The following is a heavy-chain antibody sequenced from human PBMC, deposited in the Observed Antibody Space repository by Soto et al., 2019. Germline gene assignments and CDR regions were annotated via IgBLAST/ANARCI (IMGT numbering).Heavy chain of an antibody. Sequence: AASVKVSCKASGGTFSSYAISWVRQAPGQGLEWMGGIIPIFGTANYAQKFQGRVTITADKSTSTAYMGLSSLRSEDTAVYYCASSVAGLYNWFDPGAREPWSPSPQ. CDR1: GGTFSSYA. V-gene: IGHV1-69*06. CDR2: IIPIFGTA. D-gene: IGHD6-19*01. CDR3: ASSVAGLYNWFDP. J-gene: IGHJ5*02.